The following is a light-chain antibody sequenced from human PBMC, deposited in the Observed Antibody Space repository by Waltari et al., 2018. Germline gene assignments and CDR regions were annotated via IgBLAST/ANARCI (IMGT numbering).Light chain of an antibody. CDR3: SSYISSSTLEL. J-gene: IGLJ2*01. Sequence: QSALTQPASVSGSPGQSLTISCTGTSRDVGGYTYVSLYQQHPGKAPRLMIYDVSNRPSGVSNRFSGSKSGNTASLTISGLQAEDEADYYCSSYISSSTLELFGGGTSLTVL. CDR1: SRDVGGYTY. V-gene: IGLV2-14*03. CDR2: DVS.